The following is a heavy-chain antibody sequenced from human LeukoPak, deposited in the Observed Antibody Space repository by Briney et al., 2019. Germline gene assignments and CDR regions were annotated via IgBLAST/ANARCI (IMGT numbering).Heavy chain of an antibody. D-gene: IGHD4-23*01. V-gene: IGHV4-59*01. J-gene: IGHJ5*02. CDR1: GGSISSYY. Sequence: SETLSLTCTVSGGSISSYYWSWIRQTPGKGLEWIGYIYYNGNTNYNPSLKSRVTISVDTSKNQFSLELSSVTPADTAVYYCARGVVTPFNWFDPWGQGTLVTVSS. CDR2: IYYNGNT. CDR3: ARGVVTPFNWFDP.